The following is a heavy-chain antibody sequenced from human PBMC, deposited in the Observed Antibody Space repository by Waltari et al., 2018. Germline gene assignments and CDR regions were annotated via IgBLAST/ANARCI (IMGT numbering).Heavy chain of an antibody. J-gene: IGHJ3*01. V-gene: IGHV1-69*04. CDR3: ALSPQQLLAFDF. D-gene: IGHD6-13*01. CDR1: GDTFNKYA. Sequence: QVQVVQSGTEVKKPGSSVRVSCKVSGDTFNKYAISWVRQAPGQGLEVMGKIVPILRLTNFSQKFRDRVTLTATTSTTTAFMDLTDLTSEDTAVYYCALSPQQLLAFDFWGQGTMVTVSS. CDR2: IVPILRLT.